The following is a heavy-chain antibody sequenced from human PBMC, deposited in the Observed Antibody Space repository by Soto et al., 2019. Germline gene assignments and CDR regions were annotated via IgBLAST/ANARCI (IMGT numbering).Heavy chain of an antibody. Sequence: QVQLVESGGGVVQPGRSLRLSCAASGFTFSSYGMHWVRQAPGKGLERVAVICYDGSKKYYADSVQGRFTISRDNSKNALSVQMNSLRAEDTAVYYCARDQSEAGDSSGCVYCGQGTLVTVSS. CDR2: ICYDGSKK. CDR3: ARDQSEAGDSSGCVY. D-gene: IGHD6-19*01. V-gene: IGHV3-33*01. J-gene: IGHJ4*02. CDR1: GFTFSSYG.